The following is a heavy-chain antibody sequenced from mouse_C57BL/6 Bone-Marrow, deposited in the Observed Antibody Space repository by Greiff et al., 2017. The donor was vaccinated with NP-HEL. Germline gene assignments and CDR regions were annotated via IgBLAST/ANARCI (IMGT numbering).Heavy chain of an antibody. CDR3: ARGGSGYPFDY. V-gene: IGHV1-81*01. CDR2: IYPRSGNT. D-gene: IGHD3-2*02. J-gene: IGHJ2*01. Sequence: QVTLKESGAELARPGASVKLSCKASGYTFTSYGISWVKQRTGQGLEWIGEIYPRSGNTYYNEKFKGKATLTADKSSSTAYMELRSLTSEDSAVYFCARGGSGYPFDYWGQGTTLTVSS. CDR1: GYTFTSYG.